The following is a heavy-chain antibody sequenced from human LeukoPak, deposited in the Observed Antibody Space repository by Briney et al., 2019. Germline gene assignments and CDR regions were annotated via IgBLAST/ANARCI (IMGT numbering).Heavy chain of an antibody. CDR1: GGSISSTSYY. D-gene: IGHD3-3*01. CDR2: IYYSGST. Sequence: SETLSLTCTVSGGSISSTSYYWGWIRQPPGKGLEWIGNIYYSGSTYYNPSLKSRVTLSLDTSKNRFSLKLSSVTAADTAVYYCAREEWLSQYNWFDPWGQGTLVTVSS. CDR3: AREEWLSQYNWFDP. V-gene: IGHV4-39*07. J-gene: IGHJ5*02.